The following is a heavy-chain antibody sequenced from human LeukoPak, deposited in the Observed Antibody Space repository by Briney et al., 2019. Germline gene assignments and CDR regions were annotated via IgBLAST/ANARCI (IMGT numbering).Heavy chain of an antibody. CDR3: ARGAAPSSYYYGSGSHFDH. D-gene: IGHD3-10*01. CDR1: GFTFSSYG. V-gene: IGHV3-33*01. Sequence: GGSLRLSCVASGFTFSSYGMNWVRQAPGQGLEWVGVIWYDGSIKYYADSVKGRFTLSRDNSLNTLYVQMNSLRAEDTAVYYCARGAAPSSYYYGSGSHFDHWGQGTLVTVSS. CDR2: IWYDGSIK. J-gene: IGHJ4*02.